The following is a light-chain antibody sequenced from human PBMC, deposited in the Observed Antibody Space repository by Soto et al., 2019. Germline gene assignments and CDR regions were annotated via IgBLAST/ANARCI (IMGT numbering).Light chain of an antibody. CDR2: KAS. V-gene: IGKV1-5*03. Sequence: DIQMTQFPSTQSASVGDRVIITCRASQSISSWLAWYQQKPGKAPNLLIYKASSLASGVPSRFSGSGFGTEFTLTISSLQPDDIATYYCQQYDSHSTFGGGTKVDIK. CDR1: QSISSW. CDR3: QQYDSHST. J-gene: IGKJ4*01.